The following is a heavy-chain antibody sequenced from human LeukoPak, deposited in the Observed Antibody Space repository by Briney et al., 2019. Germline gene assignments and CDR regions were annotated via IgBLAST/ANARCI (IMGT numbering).Heavy chain of an antibody. CDR2: IIPIFGTA. J-gene: IGHJ4*02. Sequence: ASVKVSCKASGGTFSSYAISWVRQAPGQGLEWMGGIIPIFGTANYAQKFQGGVTITTDESTSTAYMELSSLRSEDTAVYYCARDEKGVVGAMDYWGQGTLVTVSS. CDR1: GGTFSSYA. D-gene: IGHD1-26*01. V-gene: IGHV1-69*05. CDR3: ARDEKGVVGAMDY.